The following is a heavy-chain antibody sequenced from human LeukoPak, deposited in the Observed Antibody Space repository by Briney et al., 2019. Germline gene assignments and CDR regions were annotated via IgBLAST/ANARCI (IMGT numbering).Heavy chain of an antibody. V-gene: IGHV3-23*01. Sequence: GGSLRLSCAASGFTFTNFAMTWVRQAPGKGLEWVSGISGSGGVTNYADSVKGRSTISRDNSKNTLYLQMNSLRAEDTAIYYCAKDRSIVVVVSPMDVWGQGTAVTVSS. D-gene: IGHD2-15*01. CDR1: GFTFTNFA. J-gene: IGHJ6*02. CDR2: ISGSGGVT. CDR3: AKDRSIVVVVSPMDV.